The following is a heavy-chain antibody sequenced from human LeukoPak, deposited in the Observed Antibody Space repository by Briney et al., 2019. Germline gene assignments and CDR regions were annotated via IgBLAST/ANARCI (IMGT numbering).Heavy chain of an antibody. CDR3: ARDVSYDSRFDY. V-gene: IGHV1-46*01. CDR2: INPGGRST. Sequence: ASVKVSCKTSGYTFTSYFVHWVRQAPGQGLEWMGMINPGGRSTTYAQKFQGRVTLTRDTSTTTVYMELSSLRSEDTAVYFCARDVSYDSRFDYWGQGTLVTVSS. D-gene: IGHD3-22*01. CDR1: GYTFTSYF. J-gene: IGHJ4*02.